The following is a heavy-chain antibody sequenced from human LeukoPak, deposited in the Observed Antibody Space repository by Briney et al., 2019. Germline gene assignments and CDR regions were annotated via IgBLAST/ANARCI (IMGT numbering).Heavy chain of an antibody. J-gene: IGHJ6*03. CDR1: GDSISSSSSY. CDR3: ARGPGYSGSYYYYYYYYMDV. V-gene: IGHV4-39*01. CDR2: IYYSGST. D-gene: IGHD1-26*01. Sequence: SETLSLTCSVSGDSISSSSSYWGWIRQPPGKGLEWIGSIYYSGSTYYNTSLKSRVTISVDTSKNQFSLKLSSVTAADTAVYYCARGPGYSGSYYYYYYYYMDVWGKGTTVTVSS.